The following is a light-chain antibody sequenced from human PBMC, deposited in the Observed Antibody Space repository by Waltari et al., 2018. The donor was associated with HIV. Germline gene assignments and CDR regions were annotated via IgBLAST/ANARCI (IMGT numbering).Light chain of an antibody. CDR1: HSILYSSHNRNY. V-gene: IGKV4-1*01. CDR3: QQYDSTPLT. Sequence: DIVMTQSPDSLAVSLGERAPLTRKSAHSILYSSHNRNYLAWYQQKQGQRPKLLIYWASTRESGVPDRFTGNGSGTDFTLTSSSLQAEDVAVYYCQQYDSTPLTFGGGTKVEIK. J-gene: IGKJ4*01. CDR2: WAS.